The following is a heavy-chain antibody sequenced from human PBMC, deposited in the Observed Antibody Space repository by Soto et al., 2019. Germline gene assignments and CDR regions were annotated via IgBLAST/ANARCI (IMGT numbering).Heavy chain of an antibody. CDR3: AKNFDY. CDR1: GGSISSGGYS. V-gene: IGHV4-30-2*01. J-gene: IGHJ4*02. CDR2: IYHSGST. Sequence: SETLSLTCAVSGGSISSGGYSWSWIRQPPGKGLEWIGYIYHSGSTYYNPSLKSRVTISVDTSKNHFSLKLNSVTAADSAVYYCAKNFDYWGQGTLVTVSS.